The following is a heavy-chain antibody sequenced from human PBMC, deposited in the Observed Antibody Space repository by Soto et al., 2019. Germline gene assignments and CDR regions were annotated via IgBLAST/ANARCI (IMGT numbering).Heavy chain of an antibody. CDR1: GYTFISYA. J-gene: IGHJ4*02. Sequence: ASVKVSCKASGYTFISYAMHWVRQAPGQRLEWMGWISAYNGNTNYAQKLQGRVTMTTDTSTSTAYMELRSLRSDDTAVYYCARDPLVRGAPRYYFDYWGQGTLVTVSS. V-gene: IGHV1-18*01. CDR2: ISAYNGNT. CDR3: ARDPLVRGAPRYYFDY. D-gene: IGHD3-10*01.